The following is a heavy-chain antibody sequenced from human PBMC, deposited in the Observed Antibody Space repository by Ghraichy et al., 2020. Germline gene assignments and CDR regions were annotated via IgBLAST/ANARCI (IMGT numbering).Heavy chain of an antibody. V-gene: IGHV7-4-1*02. CDR3: ARSLPHSSILWGSGSYTTSPQFDP. CDR2: INTNTGNP. D-gene: IGHD3-10*01. CDR1: GYTFTSYA. Sequence: ASVKVSCKASGYTFTSYAMNWVRQAPGQGLEWMGWINTNTGNPTYAQGFTGRFVFSLDTSVSTAYLQISSLKAEDTAVYYCARSLPHSSILWGSGSYTTSPQFDPWGQGTLVTVSS. J-gene: IGHJ5*02.